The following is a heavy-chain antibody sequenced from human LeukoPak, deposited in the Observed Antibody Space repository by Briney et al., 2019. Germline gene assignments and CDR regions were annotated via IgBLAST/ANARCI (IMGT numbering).Heavy chain of an antibody. CDR3: ARQRALFGEWAFEY. Sequence: SETLSLTCTVSDGSISSSTFYWGWIRQPPGRGLEWIGSIKSGDTTYYNPSLKSRVTMFVDTSKNQVSLELNSVTAADTAVYYCARQRALFGEWAFEYWGQGTLVTVSS. J-gene: IGHJ4*02. V-gene: IGHV4-39*01. CDR2: IKSGDTT. D-gene: IGHD3-10*02. CDR1: DGSISSSTFY.